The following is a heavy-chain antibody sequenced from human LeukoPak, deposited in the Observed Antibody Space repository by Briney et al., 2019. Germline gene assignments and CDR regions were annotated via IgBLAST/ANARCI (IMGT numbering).Heavy chain of an antibody. CDR3: ALDERVGATLLGGYYGMDV. CDR1: GFTFSSYA. J-gene: IGHJ6*02. Sequence: GGSLRLSCAASGFTFSSYAMHWVRQAPGKGLEWVAVISYDGSNKYYADSVKGRFTISRDNSKNTLYLRVDSLRAEDTAVYYCALDERVGATLLGGYYGMDVWGQGTVVTVSS. CDR2: ISYDGSNK. V-gene: IGHV3-30-3*01. D-gene: IGHD1-26*01.